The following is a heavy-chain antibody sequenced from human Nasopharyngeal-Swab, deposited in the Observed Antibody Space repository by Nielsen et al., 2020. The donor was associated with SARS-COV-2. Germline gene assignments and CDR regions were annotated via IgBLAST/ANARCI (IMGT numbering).Heavy chain of an antibody. CDR1: GPTSSNSA. V-gene: IGHV3-23*01. J-gene: IGHJ4*02. CDR3: AESNHLGY. CDR2: ISYSGAHT. Sequence: SLTLSCAPSGPTSSNSAMNCVRQAPGKGLEWVSTISYSGAHTYPADSVKGRFTVSRDNSKNPLYLQMNSLRAEDTAIYYCAESNHLGYWGQGSLVTVSS.